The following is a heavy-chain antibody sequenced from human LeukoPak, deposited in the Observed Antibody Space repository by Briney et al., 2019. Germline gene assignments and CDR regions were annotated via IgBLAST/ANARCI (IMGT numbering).Heavy chain of an antibody. J-gene: IGHJ5*02. CDR1: GYTFTSYD. D-gene: IGHD2-2*01. CDR2: MNPNSGNT. Sequence: ASVKVSCKASGYTFTSYDINWVRQATGQGLEWMGWMNPNSGNTGYAQKFQGRVTITRNTSISTAYMELSSLRSEDTAVYYCARGVVVVPADYWWFDPWGQGTLVTVSS. V-gene: IGHV1-8*03. CDR3: ARGVVVVPADYWWFDP.